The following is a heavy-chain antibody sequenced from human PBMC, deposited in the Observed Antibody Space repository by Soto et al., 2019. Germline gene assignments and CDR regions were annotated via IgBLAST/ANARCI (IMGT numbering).Heavy chain of an antibody. D-gene: IGHD6-6*01. J-gene: IGHJ5*02. CDR3: AKDVTRQLAYCLDP. CDR2: INANSGDT. V-gene: IGHV1-2*02. Sequence: ASLKIAGKTSRFTFRGYSIQWLRQALGQGLEWLGWINANSGDTEYAQKCQGRVTLTRYTSMSTAYMSLSSLRSNDTAIYYCAKDVTRQLAYCLDPWGQGTQVTVSS. CDR1: RFTFRGYS.